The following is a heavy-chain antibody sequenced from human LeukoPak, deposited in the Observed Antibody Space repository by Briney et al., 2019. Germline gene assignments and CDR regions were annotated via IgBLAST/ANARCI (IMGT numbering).Heavy chain of an antibody. CDR3: ARERDGSGSLYGMDV. CDR2: IYYSGST. V-gene: IGHV4-39*07. J-gene: IGHJ6*02. CDR1: GGSISSSSYY. Sequence: SETLSLTCTVSGGSISSSSYYWGWIRQPPGKGLGWSGSIYYSGSTYYNPSLKSRVTISVDTSKNQFSLKLSSVTAADTAVYYCARERDGSGSLYGMDVWGQGTTVTVSS. D-gene: IGHD3-10*01.